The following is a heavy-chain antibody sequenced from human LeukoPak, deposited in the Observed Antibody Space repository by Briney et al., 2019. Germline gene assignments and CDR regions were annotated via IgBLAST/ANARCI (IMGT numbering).Heavy chain of an antibody. CDR3: ARMIYCSSTSCYRSSAFDI. CDR1: GGSISSDY. J-gene: IGHJ3*02. CDR2: IYYSGST. Sequence: SETLSLTCTVSGGSISSDYWSWIRQPPGKGLEWIGYIYYSGSTNYNPSLKSRVTISVDTSKNQFSLKLSSVTAADTAVYYCARMIYCSSTSCYRSSAFDIWGQGTMVTVSS. D-gene: IGHD2-2*02. V-gene: IGHV4-59*01.